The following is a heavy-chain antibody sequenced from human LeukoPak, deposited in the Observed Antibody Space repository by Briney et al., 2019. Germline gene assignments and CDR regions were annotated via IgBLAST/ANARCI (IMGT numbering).Heavy chain of an antibody. J-gene: IGHJ4*02. V-gene: IGHV1-8*01. Sequence: GASVKVSCKASGYTFTSYDINWVRQATGQGLEWMGWMNPNSGNTGYAQKFQGRVTMARNTSISTAYMELSSLRSEDTAVYYCARSHYYDSSGYPANWGQGTLVTVSS. CDR2: MNPNSGNT. CDR3: ARSHYYDSSGYPAN. CDR1: GYTFTSYD. D-gene: IGHD3-22*01.